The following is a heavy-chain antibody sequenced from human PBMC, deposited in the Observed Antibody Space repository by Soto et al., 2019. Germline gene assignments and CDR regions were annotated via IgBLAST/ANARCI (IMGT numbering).Heavy chain of an antibody. CDR2: ISYDGSNK. V-gene: IGHV3-30*18. J-gene: IGHJ4*02. CDR1: GFTFSSYG. CDR3: AKDRFRIAVAATFDY. Sequence: QVQLVESGGGVVQPGRSLRLSCAASGFTFSSYGMHWVRQAPGKGLEWVAVISYDGSNKYYADSVKGRFTISRDNSKNTLYLQMNRLRAEDTAVYYCAKDRFRIAVAATFDYWGQGTLFTVSS. D-gene: IGHD6-19*01.